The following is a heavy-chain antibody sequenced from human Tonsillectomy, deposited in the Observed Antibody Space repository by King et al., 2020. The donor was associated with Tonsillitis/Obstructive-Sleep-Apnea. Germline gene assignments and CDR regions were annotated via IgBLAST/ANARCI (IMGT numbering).Heavy chain of an antibody. V-gene: IGHV4-4*07. D-gene: IGHD3-10*01. CDR2: ILNREST. Sequence: VQLQESGPGLVKPSETLSLTCTVSVGPIGKNNGSWTRHPAGKDLEWIGLILNRESTNYNPSLKSRVTMSVDTSKNQFSLKLTSVTAADTAVYYCAREERGGQYFDYWGQGTLVTVSS. J-gene: IGHJ4*02. CDR3: AREERGGQYFDY. CDR1: VGPIGKNN.